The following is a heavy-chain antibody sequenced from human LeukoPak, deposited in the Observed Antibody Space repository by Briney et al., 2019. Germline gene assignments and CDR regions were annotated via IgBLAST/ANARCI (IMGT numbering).Heavy chain of an antibody. Sequence: PGGSLRLSCAASGFTFSSYGMHWVRQAPGKGLEWVAVISYDGSNKYYADSVKGRFTISRDNSKNTLYLQMNSLRAEDTAVYYCARGTQAYDSSGYYYYWGQGTLVTVSS. D-gene: IGHD3-22*01. J-gene: IGHJ4*02. V-gene: IGHV3-30*03. CDR3: ARGTQAYDSSGYYYY. CDR2: ISYDGSNK. CDR1: GFTFSSYG.